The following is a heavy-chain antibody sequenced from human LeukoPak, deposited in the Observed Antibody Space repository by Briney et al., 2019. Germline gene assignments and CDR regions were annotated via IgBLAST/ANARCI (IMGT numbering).Heavy chain of an antibody. CDR2: INAGNGNT. J-gene: IGHJ4*02. D-gene: IGHD1-26*01. V-gene: IGHV1-3*01. CDR1: GYTFTSYA. CDR3: ARVLEMWRVGATIPPDY. Sequence: WASVKVSCKASGYTFTSYAMHRVRQAPGQRLEWMGWINAGNGNTKYSQKFQGRVTMTRDTSISTAYMELSRLRSDDTAVYYCARVLEMWRVGATIPPDYWGQGTLVTVSS.